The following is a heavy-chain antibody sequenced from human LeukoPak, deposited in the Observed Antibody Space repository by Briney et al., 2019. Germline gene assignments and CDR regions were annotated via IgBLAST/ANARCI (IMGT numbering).Heavy chain of an antibody. Sequence: SVKVSCKASGGTFSSYAISWVRQAPGQGLEWMGGIIPTFGTANYAQKFQGRVTITADESTSTAYMELSSLRSEDTAVYYCARSILPLLWFGGFYFDYWGQGTLVTVSS. CDR1: GGTFSSYA. J-gene: IGHJ4*02. V-gene: IGHV1-69*01. CDR2: IIPTFGTA. CDR3: ARSILPLLWFGGFYFDY. D-gene: IGHD3-10*01.